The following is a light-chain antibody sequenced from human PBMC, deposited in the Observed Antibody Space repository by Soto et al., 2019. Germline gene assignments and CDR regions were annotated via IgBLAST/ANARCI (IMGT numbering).Light chain of an antibody. CDR3: NSYTSTSTSYV. J-gene: IGLJ1*01. Sequence: QSVLTQPASVSGSPGQSITISCTGTSSDVGGYNYVSWYQHHPGKAPKLMIYDVSNRPSLVSNRFSGSKSGNTASLTISGLQAEDEADYYCNSYTSTSTSYVFGTGTKVTVL. V-gene: IGLV2-14*03. CDR1: SSDVGGYNY. CDR2: DVS.